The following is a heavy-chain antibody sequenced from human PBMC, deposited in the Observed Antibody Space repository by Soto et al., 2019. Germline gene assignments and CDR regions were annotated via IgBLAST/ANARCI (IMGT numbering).Heavy chain of an antibody. CDR2: ISSSSSYT. CDR1: GFTFSDYY. J-gene: IGHJ6*02. V-gene: IGHV3-11*06. CDR3: ARAKGVRGESSTYYYYGMDV. D-gene: IGHD3-10*01. Sequence: QVQLVESGGGLVKPGGSLRLSCAASGFTFSDYYMSWIRQAPGKGLEWVSYISSSSSYTNYADSVKGRLTISRDNAKNSLYLQMNSLRAEDTAVYYCARAKGVRGESSTYYYYGMDVWGQGTTVTVSS.